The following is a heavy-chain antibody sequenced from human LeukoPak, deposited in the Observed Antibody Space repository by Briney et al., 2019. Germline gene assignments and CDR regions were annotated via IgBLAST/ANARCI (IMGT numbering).Heavy chain of an antibody. J-gene: IGHJ4*02. Sequence: ASVKVSCKASGYTFTSYGISWVRQAPGQGLEWMGWISAYNGNTNYAQKLQGRVTMTTDTSTSTAYMELRSLRSDDTAVYYCARDRRVRGIVVVVAAPFDYWGQGTLVTVSS. CDR3: ARDRRVRGIVVVVAAPFDY. CDR2: ISAYNGNT. D-gene: IGHD2-15*01. V-gene: IGHV1-18*01. CDR1: GYTFTSYG.